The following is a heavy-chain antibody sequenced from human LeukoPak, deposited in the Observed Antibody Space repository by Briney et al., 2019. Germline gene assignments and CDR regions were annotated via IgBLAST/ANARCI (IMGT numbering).Heavy chain of an antibody. Sequence: PGRSLRLSCAASGFTFDDYAMHWVRQAPGKGLEWVSGISWNSDTMGYADSLKGRFTISRDNAKNSLYLQMNSLRAEDTAIYYCARDWNYGFDYWGQGTLVTVSS. CDR1: GFTFDDYA. CDR3: ARDWNYGFDY. J-gene: IGHJ4*02. CDR2: ISWNSDTM. D-gene: IGHD1-7*01. V-gene: IGHV3-9*01.